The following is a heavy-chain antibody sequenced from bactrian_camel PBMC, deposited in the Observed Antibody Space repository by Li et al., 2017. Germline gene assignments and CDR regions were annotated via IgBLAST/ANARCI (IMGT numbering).Heavy chain of an antibody. CDR3: AADESFCPYGGGWLSADY. V-gene: IGHV3S55*01. J-gene: IGHJ4*01. CDR2: IGSDGVP. CDR1: RRTSYY. Sequence: HVQLVESGGGSVQAGGSLTLSCKVSRRTSYYMGWFRQAPGNQREGVAHIGSDGVPSYADFVEGRFTISFDDAENTLYLQLNNLKPDDTAMYYCAADESFCPYGGGWLSADYLGQGTQVTVS. D-gene: IGHD6*01.